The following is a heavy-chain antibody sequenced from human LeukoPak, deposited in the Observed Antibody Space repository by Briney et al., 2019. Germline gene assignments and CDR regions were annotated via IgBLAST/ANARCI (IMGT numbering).Heavy chain of an antibody. J-gene: IGHJ6*02. V-gene: IGHV3-21*01. CDR3: AKVRAWDIVLMVYPQRLHHPGMDV. CDR1: GFTFSSYS. CDR2: ISSSSSYI. Sequence: PGGSLRLSCAASGFTFSSYSMNWVRQAPGKGLEWVSSISSSSSYIYYADSVKGRFTISRDNSKNTLYLQMNSLRAEDTAVYYCAKVRAWDIVLMVYPQRLHHPGMDVWGQGTTVTVSS. D-gene: IGHD2-8*01.